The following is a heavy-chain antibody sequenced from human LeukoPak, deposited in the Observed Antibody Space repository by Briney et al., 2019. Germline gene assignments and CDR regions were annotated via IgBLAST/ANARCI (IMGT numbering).Heavy chain of an antibody. CDR2: ISSSSSYI. CDR1: GFTFSSYS. D-gene: IGHD3-9*01. CDR3: AKANILTGYYPQYDYYGMDV. V-gene: IGHV3-21*01. Sequence: GGSLRLSCAASGFTFSSYSMNWVRQAPGKGLEWVSSISSSSSYIYYADSVKGRFTISRDNSKNTLYLQMNSLRAEDTAVYYCAKANILTGYYPQYDYYGMDVWGQGTTVTVSS. J-gene: IGHJ6*02.